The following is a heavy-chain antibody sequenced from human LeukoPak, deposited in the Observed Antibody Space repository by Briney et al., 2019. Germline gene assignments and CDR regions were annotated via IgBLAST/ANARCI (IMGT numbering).Heavy chain of an antibody. CDR1: GGTFSSYA. CDR2: IIPIFGTA. CDR3: AREGYSYAFAY. Sequence: GASVKVSCKASGGTFSSYAISWVRQAPGQGLEWMGGIIPIFGTANYAQKFQGRVTITADESTSTAYMELSSLRPEDTAVYYCAREGYSYAFAYWGQGTLVTVSS. J-gene: IGHJ4*02. D-gene: IGHD5-18*01. V-gene: IGHV1-69*13.